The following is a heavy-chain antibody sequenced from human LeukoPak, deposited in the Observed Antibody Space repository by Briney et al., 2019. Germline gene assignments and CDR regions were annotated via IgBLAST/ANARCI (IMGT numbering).Heavy chain of an antibody. Sequence: GGSLRLSCAASGFTFSSYAMHWVRQAPGKGLEWVAVISYDGSNKYYADSVKGRFTISRDNSKNTLYLQMNSLRAEDTAVYYCASHSIVTAIPYWGQGTLVTVSS. CDR1: GFTFSSYA. J-gene: IGHJ4*02. CDR3: ASHSIVTAIPY. V-gene: IGHV3-30*01. CDR2: ISYDGSNK. D-gene: IGHD2-21*02.